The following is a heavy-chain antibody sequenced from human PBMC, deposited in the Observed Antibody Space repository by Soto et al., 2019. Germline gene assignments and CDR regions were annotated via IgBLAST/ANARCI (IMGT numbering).Heavy chain of an antibody. CDR3: ARGVGGGNSGIFDY. D-gene: IGHD2-21*02. CDR2: IYYSGST. Sequence: SETLSLTCTVSGGSISSSSYYWGWIRQPPGKGLEWIGSIYYSGSTYYNPSLKSRVTISVDTSKNQFSLKLSSVTAADTAVYYCARGVGGGNSGIFDYWGQGTLVTVSS. J-gene: IGHJ4*02. CDR1: GGSISSSSYY. V-gene: IGHV4-39*01.